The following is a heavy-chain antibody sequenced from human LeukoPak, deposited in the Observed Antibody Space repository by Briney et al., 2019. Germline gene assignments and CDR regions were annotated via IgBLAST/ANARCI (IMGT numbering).Heavy chain of an antibody. V-gene: IGHV1-18*01. CDR3: ARVYIPGTGPTYYYGMDV. CDR1: GCSFTSYG. CDR2: ISTYNGNI. D-gene: IGHD1-7*01. J-gene: IGHJ6*02. Sequence: ASVKVSCKASGCSFTSYGITWVRQAPGQGLEWMGWISTYNGNIKYAQNLQGRVTMTTDTSTSAAYMELRSLRSDDTAVYYCARVYIPGTGPTYYYGMDVWGQGTTVTVSS.